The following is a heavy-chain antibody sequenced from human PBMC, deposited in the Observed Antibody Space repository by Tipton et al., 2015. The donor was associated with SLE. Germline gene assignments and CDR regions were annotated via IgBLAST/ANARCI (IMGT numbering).Heavy chain of an antibody. CDR2: ISYDGSNK. V-gene: IGHV3-30*04. J-gene: IGHJ6*02. Sequence: RSLRLSCAASGFTFSSYAMHWVRQAPGKGLEWVAVISYDGSNKYYADSVKGRFTISRDNSKNTLYLQMNSLRAEDMAVYYCARDLQSIWGMDVWGQGTTVTVSS. CDR3: ARDLQSIWGMDV. CDR1: GFTFSSYA. D-gene: IGHD6-6*01.